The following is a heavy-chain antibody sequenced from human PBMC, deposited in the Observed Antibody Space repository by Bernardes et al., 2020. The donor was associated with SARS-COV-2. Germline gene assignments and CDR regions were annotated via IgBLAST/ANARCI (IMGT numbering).Heavy chain of an antibody. CDR2: IYSGGST. V-gene: IGHV3-53*01. D-gene: IGHD2-15*01. J-gene: IGHJ4*02. CDR1: GFTVSSNY. CDR3: ARVAVAATEEYFDY. Sequence: GGSLRLSCAASGFTVSSNYMSWVRQAPGKGLEWVSVIYSGGSTYYADSVKGRFTISRDNSKNTLYLQMNSLRAEDTAVYYCARVAVAATEEYFDYWGQGTLVTVSS.